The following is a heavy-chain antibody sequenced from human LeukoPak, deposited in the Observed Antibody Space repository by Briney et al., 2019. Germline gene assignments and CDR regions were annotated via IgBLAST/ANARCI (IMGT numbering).Heavy chain of an antibody. CDR2: ISYDGSTK. Sequence: GGSLRLSCAASGFTFSNYGMHWARQAPGKGLEWVAVISYDGSTKYYADSVKGRFTISRDNSKNTLYLQMNSLRPEDTAVYYCAKDLGVVPAAIYPGICPDFWGQGTLVTVSS. J-gene: IGHJ4*02. CDR3: AKDLGVVPAAIYPGICPDF. V-gene: IGHV3-30*18. CDR1: GFTFSNYG. D-gene: IGHD2-2*01.